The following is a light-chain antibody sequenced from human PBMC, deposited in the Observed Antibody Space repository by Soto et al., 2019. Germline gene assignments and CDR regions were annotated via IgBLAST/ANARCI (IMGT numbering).Light chain of an antibody. V-gene: IGKV3-20*01. CDR3: QQYGSSPTWT. J-gene: IGKJ1*01. CDR1: QSVSSSY. CDR2: GAS. Sequence: EIVFTQSPGTLYLSKGERATLSCRASQSVSSSYLAWYQQKPGQAPRLLIYGASSRATGIPDRFSGSGSGTDFTLTISRLEPEDFAVYYCQQYGSSPTWTFGQGTKVDIK.